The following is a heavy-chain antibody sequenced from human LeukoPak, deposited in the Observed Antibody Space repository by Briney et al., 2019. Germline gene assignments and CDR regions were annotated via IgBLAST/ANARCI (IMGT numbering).Heavy chain of an antibody. J-gene: IGHJ6*04. Sequence: GGSLRLSCAASGFTFSSYAMNWVRQAPGKGLEWVSTISGSGANTYNADSVKGRFTISRDNSKNTLYLQMNSLRAEDTAVYYCAELGITMIGGVWGKGTTVTISS. V-gene: IGHV3-23*01. CDR1: GFTFSSYA. D-gene: IGHD3-10*02. CDR3: AELGITMIGGV. CDR2: ISGSGANT.